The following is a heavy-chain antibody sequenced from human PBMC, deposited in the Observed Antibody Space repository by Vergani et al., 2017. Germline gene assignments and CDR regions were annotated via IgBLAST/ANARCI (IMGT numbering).Heavy chain of an antibody. CDR1: GFTFSTNA. Sequence: EVQLLESGGGLGQPGGSLRLSCAVSGFTFSTNAMSWVRQAPGKGLEWVSSISSSSSYIYYADSVKGRFTISRDNAKNSLYLQMNSLRAEDTAVYYCARDIGDGYNEHDYWGQGTLVTVSS. CDR2: ISSSSSYI. CDR3: ARDIGDGYNEHDY. J-gene: IGHJ4*02. D-gene: IGHD5-24*01. V-gene: IGHV3-21*01.